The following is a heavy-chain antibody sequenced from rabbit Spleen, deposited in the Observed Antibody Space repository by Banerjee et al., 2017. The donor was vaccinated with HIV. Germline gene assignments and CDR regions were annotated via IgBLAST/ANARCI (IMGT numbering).Heavy chain of an antibody. CDR2: IDAGSSGST. CDR3: ARDPGEHYGYAGYAYATLFNL. CDR1: GFSFSDRDV. Sequence: QEQLEESGGGLVRPGASLTLTCKASGFSFSDRDVMCWVRQAPGKGLEWIVCIDAGSSGSTYYASWAKGRFTISKTSSTTVTLQVTSLTAADTATYFCARDPGEHYGYAGYAYATLFNLWGPGTLVTVS. J-gene: IGHJ4*01. V-gene: IGHV1S45*01. D-gene: IGHD6-1*01.